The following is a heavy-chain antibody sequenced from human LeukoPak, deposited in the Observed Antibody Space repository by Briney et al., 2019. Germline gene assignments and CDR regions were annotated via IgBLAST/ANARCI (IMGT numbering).Heavy chain of an antibody. D-gene: IGHD3-22*01. CDR2: IIPIFGTA. J-gene: IGHJ4*02. CDR3: ATSRGDYYDSSGYPYLDY. Sequence: SVKVSCKASGGTFSSYAISWVRQAPGQGLEWMGGIIPIFGTANYAQKFQGRVTITTDESTSTAYMELSSLRSEDTAVYYCATSRGDYYDSSGYPYLDYWGQGTLATVSS. V-gene: IGHV1-69*05. CDR1: GGTFSSYA.